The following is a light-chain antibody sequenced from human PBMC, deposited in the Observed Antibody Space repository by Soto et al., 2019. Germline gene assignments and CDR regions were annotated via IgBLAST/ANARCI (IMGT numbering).Light chain of an antibody. CDR3: QQYNNWPLYT. CDR2: GAS. J-gene: IGKJ2*01. CDR1: QSVSSN. Sequence: EIVMTQSPATLSVSPGERATLSCRASQSVSSNLAWYQQKPGQAPRLLIYGASTRATGIPARFSGSGSGTEFPLTISRLQSEDFAVFYWQQYNNWPLYTFGQGTKLEIK. V-gene: IGKV3-15*01.